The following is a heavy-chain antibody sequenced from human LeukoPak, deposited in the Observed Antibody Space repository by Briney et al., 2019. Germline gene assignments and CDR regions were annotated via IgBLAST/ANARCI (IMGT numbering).Heavy chain of an antibody. CDR1: GFTFSSYG. J-gene: IGHJ4*02. CDR3: AKDPSSSSWYFDY. CDR2: IRYDGSNK. D-gene: IGHD6-13*01. V-gene: IGHV3-30*02. Sequence: GGSLRLSCAASGFTFSSYGMHWVRQAPGKGLEWVAFIRYDGSNKYYADSVKGRFTISRDNSKNTLYLQMNSLRAEDTAVYYCAKDPSSSSWYFDYWGQGTLVTVSS.